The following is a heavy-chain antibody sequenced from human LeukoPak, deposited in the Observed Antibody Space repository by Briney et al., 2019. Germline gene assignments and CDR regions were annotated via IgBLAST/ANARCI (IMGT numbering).Heavy chain of an antibody. CDR2: INPSGGST. Sequence: ASVKVSCKASGYTFTSYYMHWVRQAPGQGLEWMGIINPSGGSTSYAQKFQGRVTMTRDTSTSTVYMELSGLRSEDTAVYYCARERGDCSGGSCDRDYYYYYGMDGWGQGTTVTVCS. J-gene: IGHJ6*01. CDR3: ARERGDCSGGSCDRDYYYYYGMDG. CDR1: GYTFTSYY. V-gene: IGHV1-46*01. D-gene: IGHD2-15*01.